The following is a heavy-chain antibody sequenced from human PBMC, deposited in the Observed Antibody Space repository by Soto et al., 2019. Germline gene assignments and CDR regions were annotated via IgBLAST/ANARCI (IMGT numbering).Heavy chain of an antibody. CDR3: ASRDGYNYGFDY. V-gene: IGHV1-69*13. CDR1: GGTFSSYA. CDR2: IIPIFGTA. D-gene: IGHD5-12*01. Sequence: SVKVSCKASGGTFSSYAISWVRQAPGQGLGWMGGIIPIFGTANYAQKFQGRVTITADESTSTAYMELSSLRSEDTAVYYCASRDGYNYGFDYWGQGTLVTVSS. J-gene: IGHJ4*02.